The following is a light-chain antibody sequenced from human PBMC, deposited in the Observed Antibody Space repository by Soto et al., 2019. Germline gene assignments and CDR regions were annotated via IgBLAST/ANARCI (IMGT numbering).Light chain of an antibody. Sequence: DIEMTQSPSPLSVSVLDSVIITSRASQTISSWLAWYQQKPGKAPKLLIYKASTLKSGVPSRFSGSGSGTEFTLTISSLQPDDFATYYCQHYNSYSEAFGQGPKV. CDR2: KAS. V-gene: IGKV1-5*03. CDR1: QTISSW. J-gene: IGKJ1*01. CDR3: QHYNSYSEA.